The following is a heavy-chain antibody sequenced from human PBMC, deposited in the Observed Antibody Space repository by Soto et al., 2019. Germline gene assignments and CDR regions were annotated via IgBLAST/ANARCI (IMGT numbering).Heavy chain of an antibody. CDR2: IYYGGTS. J-gene: IGHJ4*02. Sequence: ETLSLTCSVSGASITNYYWTWIRQSPGKGLEWIGYIYYGGTSNYNSSLKGRVTVSVDMSTNQFSLTLNSVTAADTAVYYCAMYYGHGQDYWGQGTLVTVSS. CDR3: AMYYGHGQDY. CDR1: GASITNYY. D-gene: IGHD3-10*01. V-gene: IGHV4-59*01.